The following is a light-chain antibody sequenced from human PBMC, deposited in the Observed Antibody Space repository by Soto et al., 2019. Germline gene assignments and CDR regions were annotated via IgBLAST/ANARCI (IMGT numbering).Light chain of an antibody. CDR2: EAS. Sequence: DIQKKKPASAPTVPIDDTVTITCRASQTIGSWLAWYQQKPGKAPKLLIYEASNLESGVPSRFSGSGSGTEFSLTISSLQPDDFATYYCQHYNSYSEAFGQGTKVDIK. J-gene: IGKJ1*01. CDR1: QTIGSW. V-gene: IGKV1-5*03. CDR3: QHYNSYSEA.